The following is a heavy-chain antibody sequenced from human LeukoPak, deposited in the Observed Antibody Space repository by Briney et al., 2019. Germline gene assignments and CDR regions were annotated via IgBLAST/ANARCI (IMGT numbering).Heavy chain of an antibody. J-gene: IGHJ4*02. CDR3: ASLTSHQYSYGTFDY. D-gene: IGHD5-18*01. Sequence: SETLSLTCTVSGGSISSYYWNWIRQPPGKGLEWIGYIYYSGSTNYSPSLKSPVTISVDTSKNQFSLKLSSVTAADTAVYYCASLTSHQYSYGTFDYWGQGTLVTVSS. V-gene: IGHV4-59*08. CDR2: IYYSGST. CDR1: GGSISSYY.